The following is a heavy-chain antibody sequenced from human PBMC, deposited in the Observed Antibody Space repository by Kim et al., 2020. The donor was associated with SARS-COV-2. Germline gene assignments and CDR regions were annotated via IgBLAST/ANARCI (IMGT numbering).Heavy chain of an antibody. CDR3: ARDGGPGVTDGWFDP. D-gene: IGHD2-21*02. CDR2: IYYSGST. CDR1: GGSISSSSYY. J-gene: IGHJ5*02. Sequence: SETLSLTCTVSGGSISSSSYYWGWIRQPPGKGLEWIGSIYYSGSTYYNPSLKSRVTISVDTSKNQFSLKLSSVTAADTAVYYCARDGGPGVTDGWFDPWGQGTLVTVSS. V-gene: IGHV4-39*07.